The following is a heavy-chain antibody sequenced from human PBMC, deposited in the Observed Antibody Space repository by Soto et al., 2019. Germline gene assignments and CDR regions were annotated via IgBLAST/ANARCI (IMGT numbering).Heavy chain of an antibody. D-gene: IGHD1-1*01. Sequence: GRVRQKNGKGLEWMGIIFPADSDTRYSPSFQGQVTISADKSVSTAYLQWSSLKASDTAMYYCARMSSTGTTLFGMDVWGQGTTVTVSS. CDR2: IFPADSDT. V-gene: IGHV5-51*01. J-gene: IGHJ6*02. CDR3: ARMSSTGTTLFGMDV.